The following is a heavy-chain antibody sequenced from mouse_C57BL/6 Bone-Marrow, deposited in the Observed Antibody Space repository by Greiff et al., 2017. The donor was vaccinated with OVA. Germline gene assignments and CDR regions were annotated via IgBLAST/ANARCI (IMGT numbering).Heavy chain of an antibody. CDR2: ISSGSSTI. CDR1: GFTFSDYG. CDR3: ARPSYYYAMDY. Sequence: EVQLVESGGGLVKPGGSLKLSCAASGFTFSDYGMHWVRQAPEKGLEWVAYISSGSSTIYYADTVKGRFTISRDNAKNTLFLQMTSLRSEDTAMYYCARPSYYYAMDYWGQGTSVTVSS. J-gene: IGHJ4*01. V-gene: IGHV5-17*01.